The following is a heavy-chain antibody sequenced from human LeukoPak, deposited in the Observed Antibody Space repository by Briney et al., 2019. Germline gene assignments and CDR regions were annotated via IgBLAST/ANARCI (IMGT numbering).Heavy chain of an antibody. CDR1: GVSFSSHW. Sequence: GGSLRLSCAGSGVSFSSHWLHWVRQVPGKGLEWVARINGDGIAINYADSVKGRFTISRDNAKNTVYLQMISLRVEGTAVCYCARGGSPFYWGRGTTVSVSS. CDR2: INGDGIAI. D-gene: IGHD3-10*01. J-gene: IGHJ4*02. CDR3: ARGGSPFY. V-gene: IGHV3-74*01.